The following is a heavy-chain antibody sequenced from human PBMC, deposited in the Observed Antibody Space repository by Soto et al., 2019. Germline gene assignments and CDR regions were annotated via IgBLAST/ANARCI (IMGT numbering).Heavy chain of an antibody. D-gene: IGHD2-2*02. CDR3: ARPAYCSSASCYRLDY. CDR2: IWSDGSNK. J-gene: IGHJ4*02. CDR1: GFTFSSYG. Sequence: GGSLRLSCAASGFTFSSYGMNWVRQAPGKGLEWVAVIWSDGSNKDYTDSVKGRFTISRDNSKNTLYLQMNSLRAEDTAVYFCARPAYCSSASCYRLDYWGQGALVTVSS. V-gene: IGHV3-33*01.